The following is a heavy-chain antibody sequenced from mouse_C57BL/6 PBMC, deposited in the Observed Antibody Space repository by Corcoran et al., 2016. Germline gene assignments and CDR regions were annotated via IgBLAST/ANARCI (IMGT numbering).Heavy chain of an antibody. CDR2: INPNNGGT. V-gene: IGHV1-26*01. CDR1: GYTFTNYY. J-gene: IGHJ2*01. Sequence: EVQLQQSGPELVKPGASVKISCKASGYTFTNYYMNWVKQSHGKSLEWIGDINPNNGGTSYNQKFKGKATLTVDKSSSTAYMELSSLTSEDSAVYYCAREKSNFYYFDSCGQGTTLTVSS. CDR3: AREKSNFYYFDS. D-gene: IGHD2-5*01.